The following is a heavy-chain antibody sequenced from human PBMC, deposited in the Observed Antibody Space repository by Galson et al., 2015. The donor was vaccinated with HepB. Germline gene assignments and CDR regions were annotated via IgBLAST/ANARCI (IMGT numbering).Heavy chain of an antibody. CDR2: INTDGSTT. D-gene: IGHD1-1*01. Sequence: SLRLSCAASGFTFSSYRMHWVRQAPGKGPVWVSRINTDGSTTTYADSVKGRFTISRDNGKNTLDLLMNSLRAEDTAVYYCARDKNWNQVDYWGQGTLVTVTS. V-gene: IGHV3-74*01. J-gene: IGHJ4*02. CDR3: ARDKNWNQVDY. CDR1: GFTFSSYR.